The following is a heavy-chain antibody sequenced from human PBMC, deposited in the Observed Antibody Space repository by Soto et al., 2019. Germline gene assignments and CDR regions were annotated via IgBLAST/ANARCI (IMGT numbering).Heavy chain of an antibody. J-gene: IGHJ4*02. CDR3: ARGSGVVTAKPTDY. V-gene: IGHV4-34*01. D-gene: IGHD2-21*02. Sequence: PSETLSLTCAVYGGSFSGYYWSWIRQPPGKGLEWIGEINHSGSTNYNPSLKSRVTISVDTSKNQFSLKLSSVTAADTAVYYCARGSGVVTAKPTDYWGQGTPVTV. CDR1: GGSFSGYY. CDR2: INHSGST.